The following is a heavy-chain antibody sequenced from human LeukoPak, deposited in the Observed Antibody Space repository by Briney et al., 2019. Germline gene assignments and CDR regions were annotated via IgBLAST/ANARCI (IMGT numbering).Heavy chain of an antibody. J-gene: IGHJ6*02. Sequence: SETLSLTCTVSGGSISSYYWSWIRQPPGKGLEWIGYIYYSGSTNYNPSLKSRVTISVDTSKNQFSLKLSSVTAEDTALYYCAKDIKWNYGMDVWGQGTTVTVSS. CDR2: IYYSGST. CDR3: AKDIKWNYGMDV. D-gene: IGHD1-26*01. V-gene: IGHV4-59*01. CDR1: GGSISSYY.